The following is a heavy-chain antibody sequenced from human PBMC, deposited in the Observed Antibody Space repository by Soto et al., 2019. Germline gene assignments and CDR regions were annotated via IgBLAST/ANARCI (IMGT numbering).Heavy chain of an antibody. Sequence: EVQLLESGGGLVQPGGSLRLSCVASGFTFSTYAMSWVRQAPREGLKWVSTISGSGGTTYYADSVKGRFTISRDNSKNTLYLQVNSLRAEDSAKYYCARYCSPTSCTIRYCMDVWGQGTTVTVSS. CDR2: ISGSGGTT. CDR3: ARYCSPTSCTIRYCMDV. D-gene: IGHD2-15*01. CDR1: GFTFSTYA. V-gene: IGHV3-23*01. J-gene: IGHJ6*02.